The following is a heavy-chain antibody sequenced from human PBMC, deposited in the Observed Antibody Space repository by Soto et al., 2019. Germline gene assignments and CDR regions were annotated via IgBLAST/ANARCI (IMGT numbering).Heavy chain of an antibody. Sequence: PGGSLRLSCKGSGFTFRDYAISWVRQAPGKGLQWVGFMRAKAFGGTTEYATFVKGRFTISRDDSKSVAYLQMNSLETEDTAVHYCTREGAYTSPPYYYFYAMDVWGQGTRVTVSS. CDR2: MRAKAFGGTT. CDR1: GFTFRDYA. D-gene: IGHD2-2*01. J-gene: IGHJ6*01. CDR3: TREGAYTSPPYYYFYAMDV. V-gene: IGHV3-49*04.